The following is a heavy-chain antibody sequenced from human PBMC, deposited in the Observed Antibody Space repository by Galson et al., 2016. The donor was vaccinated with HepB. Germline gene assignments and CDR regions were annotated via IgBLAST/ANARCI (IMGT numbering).Heavy chain of an antibody. CDR1: GFTFSNHW. J-gene: IGHJ6*02. V-gene: IGHV3-7*03. CDR2: IKTDGSQT. Sequence: SLRLSCAASGFTFSNHWMSWVRQAPGKRPEWLANIKTDGSQTWYVGSVEGRFTISRDNAKNSVFLQMNSLRGEDTATYYCAKDMDVSGQGTTVTVSS. CDR3: AKDMDV.